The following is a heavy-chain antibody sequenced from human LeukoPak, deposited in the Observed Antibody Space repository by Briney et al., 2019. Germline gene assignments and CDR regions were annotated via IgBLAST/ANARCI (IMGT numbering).Heavy chain of an antibody. V-gene: IGHV3-23*01. CDR1: GFSLSNYG. CDR2: ISGSGGST. Sequence: GGTLRLSCAASGFSLSNYGMSWVRQAPGKGLEWVSVISGSGGSTDYADSVKGRFTISRDNSKNTLYLQMNSLRGEDTAVYYCAKTTGSGSYYNTFDIWGQGTMVTVSS. D-gene: IGHD3-10*01. J-gene: IGHJ3*02. CDR3: AKTTGSGSYYNTFDI.